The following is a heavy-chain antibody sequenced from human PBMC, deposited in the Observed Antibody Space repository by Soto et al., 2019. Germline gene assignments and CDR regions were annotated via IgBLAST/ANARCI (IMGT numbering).Heavy chain of an antibody. CDR1: GVSMSSGGYS. D-gene: IGHD2-15*01. Sequence: PXETLSLTCAVAGVSMSSGGYSWNWIRQPRGKGLEWIGYIHHSGNTSYNPSLKSRVTISLDRSNNQFSLKLSSVTAADTAVYFCAIDRPDVYGSLRIFDPWGQGNLVTVSS. J-gene: IGHJ5*02. CDR2: IHHSGNT. V-gene: IGHV4-30-2*01. CDR3: AIDRPDVYGSLRIFDP.